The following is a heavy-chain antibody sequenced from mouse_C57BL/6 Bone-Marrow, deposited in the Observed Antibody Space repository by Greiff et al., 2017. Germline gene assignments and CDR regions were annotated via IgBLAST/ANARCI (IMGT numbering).Heavy chain of an antibody. Sequence: EVQRVESGGGLVKPGGSLKLSCAASGFTFSSYGMSWVRQTPDKRLEWVANISSGGSYTYYPDSVKGRFTISRDNAKNTLYRQMSSLKSEDTAMYYCARDDYDGYFDVWGTGTTVTVSS. V-gene: IGHV5-6*03. D-gene: IGHD2-4*01. J-gene: IGHJ1*03. CDR3: ARDDYDGYFDV. CDR2: ISSGGSYT. CDR1: GFTFSSYG.